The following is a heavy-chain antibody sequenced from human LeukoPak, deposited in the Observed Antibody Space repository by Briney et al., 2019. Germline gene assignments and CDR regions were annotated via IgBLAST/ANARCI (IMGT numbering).Heavy chain of an antibody. J-gene: IGHJ4*02. Sequence: PSETLSLTCTVSGGFISNYYWSWIRQPPGKGLEWIGYIYNSGSTNYNPSLKSRVTISLDTSKNQFSLKLGSVTAADTAVYYCARWDFYGDYVDYWGQGTLVTVSS. CDR2: IYNSGST. V-gene: IGHV4-59*13. CDR3: ARWDFYGDYVDY. CDR1: GGFISNYY. D-gene: IGHD4-17*01.